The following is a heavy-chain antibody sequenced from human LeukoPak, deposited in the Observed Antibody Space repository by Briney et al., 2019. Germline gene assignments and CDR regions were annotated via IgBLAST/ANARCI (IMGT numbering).Heavy chain of an antibody. CDR3: AKVTGGDMITYGGLDY. Sequence: GGSLRLSCAASGFTFRNYAMTWVRQAPGKRLEWVSAITGNGISTYYADSVKGRFTISRDNPKNTLYLQMHSLRAEDTAIYYCAKVTGGDMITYGGLDYWGQGTLVTVSS. CDR2: ITGNGIST. V-gene: IGHV3-23*01. D-gene: IGHD3-16*01. CDR1: GFTFRNYA. J-gene: IGHJ4*02.